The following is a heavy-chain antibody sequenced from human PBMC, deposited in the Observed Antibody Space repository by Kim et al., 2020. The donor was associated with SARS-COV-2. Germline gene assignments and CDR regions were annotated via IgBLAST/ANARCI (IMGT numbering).Heavy chain of an antibody. CDR2: ISSSSSYM. CDR3: ARPWNGITMVRGGIEAGY. D-gene: IGHD3-10*01. Sequence: GGSLRLSCAASGFTFSSYSMNWVRQAPGKGLEWVSSISSSSSYMYYADSVKGRFTISRDNAKNSLYLQMNSLRAEDTAVYYCARPWNGITMVRGGIEAGYWGQGTLVTVSS. J-gene: IGHJ4*02. CDR1: GFTFSSYS. V-gene: IGHV3-21*01.